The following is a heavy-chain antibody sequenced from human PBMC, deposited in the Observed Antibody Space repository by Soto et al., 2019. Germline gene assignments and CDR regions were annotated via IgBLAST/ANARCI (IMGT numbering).Heavy chain of an antibody. CDR3: AKDRVGLERPWGFDY. CDR1: GFTFSSYA. D-gene: IGHD1-1*01. J-gene: IGHJ4*02. CDR2: FSGSGGST. Sequence: EVQLLESGGGLVQPGGSLRLSCAASGFTFSSYAMSWVRQAPGKGLEWVSAFSGSGGSTYYADSVKGRFTISRDNSKNTLYLQMNSLRAEDTAVYYCAKDRVGLERPWGFDYWGQGTLVTVSS. V-gene: IGHV3-23*01.